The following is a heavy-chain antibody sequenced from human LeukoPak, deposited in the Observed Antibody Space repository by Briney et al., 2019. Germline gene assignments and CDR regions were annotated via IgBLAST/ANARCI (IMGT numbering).Heavy chain of an antibody. CDR3: ARLGVGAFDI. D-gene: IGHD1-26*01. CDR2: IYYSGST. CDR1: GGSFSSSSYY. J-gene: IGHJ3*02. Sequence: SETLSLTCTVSGGSFSSSSYYWGWIRQPPGKGLEWIGSIYYSGSTYYNPSLKSRVTISVDTSKNQFSLRLSSVTAADTAVYYCARLGVGAFDIWGQGTIVTVSS. V-gene: IGHV4-39*01.